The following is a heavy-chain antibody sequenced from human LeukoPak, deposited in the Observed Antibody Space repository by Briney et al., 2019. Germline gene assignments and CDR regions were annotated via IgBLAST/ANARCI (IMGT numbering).Heavy chain of an antibody. V-gene: IGHV4-39*07. D-gene: IGHD2-15*01. CDR1: GGSISSRPYY. CDR2: ISYSGTT. Sequence: PSETLSLTCTVSGGSISSRPYYWGWVRQPPGKGLEWIGTISYSGTTYYSPSLKSRVTISLDTSKNQFSLKLSSVTAADTAVYYCARVVVVAATWVGNWFDPWGQGTLVTVSS. J-gene: IGHJ5*02. CDR3: ARVVVVAATWVGNWFDP.